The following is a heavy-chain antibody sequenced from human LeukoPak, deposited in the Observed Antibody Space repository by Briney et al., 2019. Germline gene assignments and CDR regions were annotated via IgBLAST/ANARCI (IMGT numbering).Heavy chain of an antibody. CDR3: ARGGYSYGYVGNWFDP. J-gene: IGHJ5*02. D-gene: IGHD5-18*01. CDR1: GFTLSSYA. CDR2: ISYDGSNK. V-gene: IGHV3-30*04. Sequence: GGSLRLSCAASGFTLSSYAMHWVRQAPGKGLEWVAVISYDGSNKYYADSVKGRFTISRDNSKNTLYLQMNSLRAEDTAVYYCARGGYSYGYVGNWFDPWGQGTLVTVSS.